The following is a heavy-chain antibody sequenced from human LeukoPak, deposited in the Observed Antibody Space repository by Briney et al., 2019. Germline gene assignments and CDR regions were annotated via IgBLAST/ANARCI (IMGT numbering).Heavy chain of an antibody. CDR2: IYYSGST. CDR1: GGSISRSGYY. J-gene: IGHJ6*02. D-gene: IGHD6-6*01. V-gene: IGHV4-31*03. Sequence: KPSETLSLTCTVSGGSISRSGYYWSWIRQHPGKGLEWIGYIYYSGSTYYNPSLKSRVTISVDTSKNQFSLKLSSVTAADTAVYYCARDLRSSSSSGINYYGMDVWGQGTTVTVSS. CDR3: ARDLRSSSSSGINYYGMDV.